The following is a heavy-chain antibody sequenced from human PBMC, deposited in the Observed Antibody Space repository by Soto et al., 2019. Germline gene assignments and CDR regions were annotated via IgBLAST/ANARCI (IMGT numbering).Heavy chain of an antibody. D-gene: IGHD5-12*01. J-gene: IGHJ6*02. Sequence: LRLSCAASGFSFRSYAMSWVRQAPGKGLEWVSEISGNGGSKYYADSVKGRFTISRDNSKNTLYLQMNSLRAEDTAVYYCVWKYYYYAKDVWGQGTTVTVSS. CDR2: ISGNGGSK. V-gene: IGHV3-23*01. CDR3: VWKYYYYAKDV. CDR1: GFSFRSYA.